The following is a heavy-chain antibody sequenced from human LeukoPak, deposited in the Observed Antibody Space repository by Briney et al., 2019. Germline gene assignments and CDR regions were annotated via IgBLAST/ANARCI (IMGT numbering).Heavy chain of an antibody. D-gene: IGHD6-19*01. Sequence: GWSLRLSCAASGFTFDDYAMHWVRQAPGKGLEWVSGISWNSGSIGYADSVKGRFTISRDNAKNSLYLQMNSLRAEDTALYYCTKDIGSGWYKDGMDVWGQGTTVTVSS. CDR3: TKDIGSGWYKDGMDV. J-gene: IGHJ6*02. V-gene: IGHV3-9*01. CDR2: ISWNSGSI. CDR1: GFTFDDYA.